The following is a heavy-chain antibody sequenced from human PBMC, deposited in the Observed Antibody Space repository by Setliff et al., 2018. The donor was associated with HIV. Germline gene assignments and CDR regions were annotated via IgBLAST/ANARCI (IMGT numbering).Heavy chain of an antibody. V-gene: IGHV4-34*01. CDR3: ARGYASGYDAYGY. Sequence: SETLSLTCAVYGGSFNDYYWSWIRQPPGKGLEWIGEIIHSGSINYNPSLKSRVTISVDTYNNQFSLNMNSVNAADTAVYYCARGYASGYDAYGYWGQGTLVNVS. CDR2: IIHSGSI. CDR1: GGSFNDYY. D-gene: IGHD5-12*01. J-gene: IGHJ4*02.